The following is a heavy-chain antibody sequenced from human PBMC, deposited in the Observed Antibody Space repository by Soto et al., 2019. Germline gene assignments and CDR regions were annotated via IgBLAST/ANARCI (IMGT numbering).Heavy chain of an antibody. CDR3: ARRQYLDY. V-gene: IGHV3-49*03. CDR2: IRSKGYGGAT. J-gene: IGHJ4*02. Sequence: GGSLRLSCTGSGFTFGDYAMSWFRQAPGKGLEWVGFIRSKGYGGATEYAASVKGRFTISRDDSKSIAYLEMNSLKTEDTAVYYCARRQYLDYWGQGTPVTVS. CDR1: GFTFGDYA.